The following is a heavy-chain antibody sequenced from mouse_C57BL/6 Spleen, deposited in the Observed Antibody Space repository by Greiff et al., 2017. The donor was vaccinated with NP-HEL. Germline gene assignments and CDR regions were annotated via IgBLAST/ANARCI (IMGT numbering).Heavy chain of an antibody. D-gene: IGHD2-3*01. CDR1: GYTFTSYW. CDR2: IYPGSGST. Sequence: QVQLQQPGAELVKPGASVKMSCKASGYTFTSYWITWVKQRPGQGLEWIGDIYPGSGSTNYNEKFKSKATLTVDTSSSTAYMQLSSLTSEDSAVYYCAGAYDGYSGWFAYWGQGTLVTVSA. V-gene: IGHV1-55*01. CDR3: AGAYDGYSGWFAY. J-gene: IGHJ3*01.